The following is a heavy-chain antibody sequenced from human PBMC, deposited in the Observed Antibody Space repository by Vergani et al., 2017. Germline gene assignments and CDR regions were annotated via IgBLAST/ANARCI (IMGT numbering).Heavy chain of an antibody. V-gene: IGHV5-51*03. CDR3: ARRFSSSSMAPCPKFDY. CDR1: GYSFTSYW. CDR2: IYPGDSDT. J-gene: IGHJ4*02. D-gene: IGHD6-6*01. Sequence: EVQLVQSGAEVKKPGESLKISCKGSGYSFTSYWIGWVRQMPGKGLEWMGIIYPGDSDTRYSPSFQGQVTISADKSMSTAYLQWSSLKASDTAMYYCARRFSSSSMAPCPKFDYWGQGTLVTVSS.